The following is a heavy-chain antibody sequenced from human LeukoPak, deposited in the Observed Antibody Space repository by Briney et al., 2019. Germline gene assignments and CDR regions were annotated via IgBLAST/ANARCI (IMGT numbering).Heavy chain of an antibody. V-gene: IGHV4-30-4*01. D-gene: IGHD3-22*01. Sequence: PSETLSLTCAVYGGSFSGYYWSWIRQPPGKGLEWIGYIYYSGSTYYNPSLKSRVTISVDTSKNQFSLKLSSVTAADTAVYYCARGALYYYDSSGYDYWGQGTLVTVSS. CDR3: ARGALYYYDSSGYDY. CDR2: IYYSGST. J-gene: IGHJ4*02. CDR1: GGSFSGYY.